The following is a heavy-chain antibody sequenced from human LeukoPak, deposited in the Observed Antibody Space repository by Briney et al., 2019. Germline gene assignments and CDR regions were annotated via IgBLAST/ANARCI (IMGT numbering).Heavy chain of an antibody. CDR1: GGSFSGYY. Sequence: SETLSLTCAVYGGSFSGYYWSWIRQPPGKGLEWIGEINHSGSTNYNPSLKSRVTISVDTSKNQFSLKLSSVTAADTAVYYCARVRYYYDSGGYYYFDYWGQGTLVTVSS. CDR3: ARVRYYYDSGGYYYFDY. J-gene: IGHJ4*02. CDR2: INHSGST. V-gene: IGHV4-34*01. D-gene: IGHD3-22*01.